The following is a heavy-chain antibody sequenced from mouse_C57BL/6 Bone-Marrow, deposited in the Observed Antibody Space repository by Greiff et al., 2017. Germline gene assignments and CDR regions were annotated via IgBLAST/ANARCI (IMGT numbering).Heavy chain of an antibody. CDR1: GYSFTDYN. J-gene: IGHJ4*01. CDR3: ARGCYYDYAMDF. Sequence: EVQLQHSGPELVKPGASVKISCKASGYSFTDYNMNWVKQSNGNSLEWIGVINPNYGTTSYNQKFKGKATLTVDQSSSTAYMQLNSLTSEDSAVYYCARGCYYDYAMDFWDRGHAATVTS. V-gene: IGHV1-39*01. CDR2: INPNYGTT. D-gene: IGHD1-1*01.